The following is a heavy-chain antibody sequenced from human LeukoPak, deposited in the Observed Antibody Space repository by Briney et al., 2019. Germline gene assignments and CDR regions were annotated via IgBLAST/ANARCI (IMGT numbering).Heavy chain of an antibody. CDR1: RFTFSNDA. J-gene: IGHJ4*02. CDR3: AKDYPECTGTSCSGEAFFDY. CDR2: ITSGHST. Sequence: GGSLRLSCAASRFTFSNDAMSWVRQAAGKGLEWVSGITSGHSTFYADSVKGRFTISRDNSKNTVYLQMNSLRAEDTAVYYCAKDYPECTGTSCSGEAFFDYWGQGTLVTVSS. D-gene: IGHD2-2*01. V-gene: IGHV3-23*01.